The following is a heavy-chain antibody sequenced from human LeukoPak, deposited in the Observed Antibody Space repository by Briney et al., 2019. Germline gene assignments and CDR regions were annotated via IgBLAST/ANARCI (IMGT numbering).Heavy chain of an antibody. CDR2: INHSGST. Sequence: KTSETLSLTCAVYGGSLSGYYWSWIRQPPGKGLEWIGEINHSGSTNYNPSLKSRVTISVDTSKNQFSLKLSSVTAADTAVYYCATGLVVAATWGQGTLVTVSS. J-gene: IGHJ4*02. V-gene: IGHV4-34*01. CDR1: GGSLSGYY. D-gene: IGHD2-15*01. CDR3: ATGLVVAAT.